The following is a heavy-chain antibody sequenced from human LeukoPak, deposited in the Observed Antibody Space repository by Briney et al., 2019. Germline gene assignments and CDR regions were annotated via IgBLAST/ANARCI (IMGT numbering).Heavy chain of an antibody. D-gene: IGHD2-2*01. CDR3: ARDEGFEYQLPLFDY. Sequence: GGSLRLSCAASGFTVSSNYMNWVRQAPGKGLEWVSVIYGDYIDNTYYADSVKGRFTISRDNSKNTLYLQMNSLRAEDTAVYYCARDEGFEYQLPLFDYWGQGTLVSVSS. V-gene: IGHV3-66*01. CDR1: GFTVSSNY. CDR2: IYGDYIDNT. J-gene: IGHJ4*02.